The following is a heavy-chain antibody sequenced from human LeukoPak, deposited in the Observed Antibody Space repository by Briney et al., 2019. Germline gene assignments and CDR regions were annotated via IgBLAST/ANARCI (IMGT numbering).Heavy chain of an antibody. D-gene: IGHD2-15*01. V-gene: IGHV1-3*01. CDR3: ARGTLTDLRAFDI. J-gene: IGHJ3*02. Sequence: ASVNVSCKASGYTFTSYAMHWVRQAPGQRLEWMGWINAGNGNTKYSQKFQGRVTMTRDMSTSTVYMELSSLRSEDTAVYYCARGTLTDLRAFDIWGQGTMVTVSS. CDR2: INAGNGNT. CDR1: GYTFTSYA.